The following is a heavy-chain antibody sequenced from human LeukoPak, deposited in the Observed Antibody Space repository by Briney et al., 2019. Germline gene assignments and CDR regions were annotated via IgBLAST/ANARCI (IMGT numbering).Heavy chain of an antibody. V-gene: IGHV4-59*01. CDR1: GGSISSDY. CDR2: IYYSGGT. D-gene: IGHD5-18*01. Sequence: SETLSLTCTVSGGSISSDYWSWIRQSPGKGLEWIGHIYYSGGTNYNPSLKSRVTISVDTSNNQFSLKLSSVTAADTAVYYCARTRYGYVGDYWGQGTLVTVSS. J-gene: IGHJ4*02. CDR3: ARTRYGYVGDY.